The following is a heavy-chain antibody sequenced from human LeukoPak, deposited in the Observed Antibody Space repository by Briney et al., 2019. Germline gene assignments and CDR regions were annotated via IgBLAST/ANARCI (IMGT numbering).Heavy chain of an antibody. Sequence: ASVKVSCKASGYTFSGYYMHWVRQAPGQGLEWMGWINPNSGGTNYAQKFQGRVTMTRDTSISTAYMELSRLRSDDTAVYYCARTYDFWSGYYEYYFDYWGQGTLVTISS. CDR3: ARTYDFWSGYYEYYFDY. CDR2: INPNSGGT. V-gene: IGHV1-2*02. D-gene: IGHD3-3*01. CDR1: GYTFSGYY. J-gene: IGHJ4*02.